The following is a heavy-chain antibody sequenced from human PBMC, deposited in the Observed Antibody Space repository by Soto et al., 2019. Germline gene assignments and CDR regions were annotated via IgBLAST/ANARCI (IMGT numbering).Heavy chain of an antibody. J-gene: IGHJ4*01. CDR2: IYTSDSDI. V-gene: IGHV5-51*01. Sequence: PGASLKISWKGSGYIFRTSWIGWVRQMPGKGLGWVGLIYTSDSDIRYSPSFQGQVTISADKSIATAYLQWSSLKASDTAMYYCARPGDGSPALFLWGHGTLVTVSS. CDR1: GYIFRTSW. D-gene: IGHD1-26*01. CDR3: ARPGDGSPALFL.